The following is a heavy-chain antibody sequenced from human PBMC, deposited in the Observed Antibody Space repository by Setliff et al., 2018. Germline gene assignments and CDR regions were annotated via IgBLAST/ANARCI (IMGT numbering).Heavy chain of an antibody. V-gene: IGHV3-72*01. Sequence: SLRLSCAASGFTFSDHYIDWLRQAPGKGMEWVGRIRNKENSYTTEYAASVKGRFTISRDDSKNSLYLQMNGLKTEDRAEYYCARIRLCGGRVICPPDRYVDVWGKGTTVTVSS. D-gene: IGHD2-15*01. CDR2: IRNKENSYTT. J-gene: IGHJ6*03. CDR1: GFTFSDHY. CDR3: ARIRLCGGRVICPPDRYVDV.